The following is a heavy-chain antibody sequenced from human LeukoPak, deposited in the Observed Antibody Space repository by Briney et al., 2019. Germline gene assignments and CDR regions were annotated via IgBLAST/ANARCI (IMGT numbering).Heavy chain of an antibody. CDR1: GGSISSYY. D-gene: IGHD5-18*01. Sequence: SETLSLTCTVSGGSISSYYWSWIRQPAGKGLEWIGRIYTSGSTNYNPSLKSRVTMSVDTSKNRFSLKLSSVTAADTAVYYCARDHSYGYDLRGRWFDPWGQGTLVTVSS. J-gene: IGHJ5*02. CDR3: ARDHSYGYDLRGRWFDP. CDR2: IYTSGST. V-gene: IGHV4-4*07.